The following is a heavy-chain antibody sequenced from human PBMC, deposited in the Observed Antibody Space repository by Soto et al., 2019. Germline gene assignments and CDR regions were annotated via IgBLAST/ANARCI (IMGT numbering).Heavy chain of an antibody. Sequence: PWWSLRLSCSASVFTFSNSWMSWVRQAPGKGLEWVANIKEDGSEKDYVDPVKGRFTITRDNAKNSLYLQMNNLRAEDTAVYFCTRKRFGMDVWGQGTTVTVSS. V-gene: IGHV3-7*03. CDR2: IKEDGSEK. CDR1: VFTFSNSW. J-gene: IGHJ6*02. CDR3: TRKRFGMDV.